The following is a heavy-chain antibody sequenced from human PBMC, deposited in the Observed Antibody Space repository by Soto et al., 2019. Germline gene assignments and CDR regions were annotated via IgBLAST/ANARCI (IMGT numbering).Heavy chain of an antibody. J-gene: IGHJ4*02. CDR3: ARDSVGYDFWSGYYGFDY. CDR1: GGSFSGYY. CDR2: INHSGST. D-gene: IGHD3-3*01. Sequence: SETLSLTCAVYGGSFSGYYWSWIRQPPGKGLEWIGEINHSGSTNYNPSLKSRVTISVDTSKNQFSLKLSSVTAADTAVYYCARDSVGYDFWSGYYGFDYWGQGTLVTVSS. V-gene: IGHV4-34*01.